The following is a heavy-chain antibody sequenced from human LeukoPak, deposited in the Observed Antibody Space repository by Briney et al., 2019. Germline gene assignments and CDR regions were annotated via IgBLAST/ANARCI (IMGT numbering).Heavy chain of an antibody. CDR1: GFAFNNYV. CDR2: ISGSGDST. J-gene: IGHJ5*02. CDR3: ANIPPIVVVVAATGDWFDP. V-gene: IGHV3-23*01. D-gene: IGHD2-15*01. Sequence: PGGSLRLSCAASGFAFNNYVMTWVRQAPGKGLDWFSAISGSGDSTYYADSVKGRFTISRDSSKSTMYLQMTSLTAEDTAVYYCANIPPIVVVVAATGDWFDPWGQGTLVTVSS.